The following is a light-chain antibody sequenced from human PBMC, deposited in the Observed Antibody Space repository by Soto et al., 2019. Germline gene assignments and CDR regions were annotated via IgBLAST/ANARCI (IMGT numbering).Light chain of an antibody. CDR1: TGAVTSGHY. V-gene: IGLV7-46*01. J-gene: IGLJ1*01. Sequence: QAVVTQEPSLTVSPGGTVTLTCGSSTGAVTSGHYPYWFQQKPGQAPRTLIYDTNNKHSWIPARFSGSLLGGKAALTLSGAQPEDEAEYYCLLSDSGAYVFGTGTKLTVL. CDR2: DTN. CDR3: LLSDSGAYV.